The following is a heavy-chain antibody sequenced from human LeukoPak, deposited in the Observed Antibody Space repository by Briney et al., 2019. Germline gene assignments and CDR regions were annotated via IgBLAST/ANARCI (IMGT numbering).Heavy chain of an antibody. V-gene: IGHV3-30*03. D-gene: IGHD6-13*01. CDR2: ISYDGSNK. CDR3: ARKAAPGMGSWFGP. J-gene: IGHJ5*02. Sequence: QPGRSLRLSCAASGFIFSNYGVHWVRQAPGKGLEWVAVISYDGSNKYYADSVQGRFTISRDNSKNTLYLQMHNLRGEDTAVYYCARKAAPGMGSWFGPWGQGTLVAVSS. CDR1: GFIFSNYG.